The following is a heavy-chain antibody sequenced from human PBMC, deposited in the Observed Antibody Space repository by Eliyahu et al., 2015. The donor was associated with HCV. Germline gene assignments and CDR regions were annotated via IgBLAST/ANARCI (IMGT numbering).Heavy chain of an antibody. J-gene: IGHJ5*02. D-gene: IGHD5-18*01. CDR1: GFSFNNFN. Sequence: EVQLVESGGGLVKPXGSLRLSCTASGFSFNNFNMHWVREVPGKGLEWVSCISATSTDIYYADSVKGRFIISRDNAKKSLFLQMNSLKVDDTAIYYCANSRFDPWGQGTRVTVSS. CDR3: ANSRFDP. V-gene: IGHV3-21*01. CDR2: ISATSTDI.